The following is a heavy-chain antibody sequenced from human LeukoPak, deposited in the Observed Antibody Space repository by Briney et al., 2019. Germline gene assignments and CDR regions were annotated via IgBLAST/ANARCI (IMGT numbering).Heavy chain of an antibody. CDR2: MNPNSGNT. J-gene: IGHJ4*02. CDR1: GYTFTGYY. Sequence: GASVKVSCKASGYTFTGYYMHWVRQATGQGLEWMGWMNPNSGNTGYAQKFQGRVTMTRNTSISTAYMELSSLRSEDTAVYYCAREPTVSAGYWGQGTLVTVSS. V-gene: IGHV1-8*02. CDR3: AREPTVSAGY. D-gene: IGHD6-13*01.